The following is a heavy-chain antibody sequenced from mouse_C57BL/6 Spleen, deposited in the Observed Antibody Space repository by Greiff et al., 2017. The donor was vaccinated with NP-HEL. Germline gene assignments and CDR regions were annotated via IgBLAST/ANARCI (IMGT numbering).Heavy chain of an antibody. CDR3: ARRPPYGNYAFDY. D-gene: IGHD2-1*01. Sequence: VQLQQPGAELVKPGASVKLSCKASGYTFTSYWMHWVKQRPGQGLEWIGMIHPNSGSTNYNEKFKSKATLTVDKSSSTAYMQLSSLTSEDSAVYHCARRPPYGNYAFDYWGQGTTLTVSS. J-gene: IGHJ2*01. CDR1: GYTFTSYW. V-gene: IGHV1-64*01. CDR2: IHPNSGST.